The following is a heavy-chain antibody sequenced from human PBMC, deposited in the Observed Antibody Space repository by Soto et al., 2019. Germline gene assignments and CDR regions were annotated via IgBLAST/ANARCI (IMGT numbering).Heavy chain of an antibody. CDR3: AKSRYVDSSGDLYDF. D-gene: IGHD3-22*01. CDR1: GFRFSNYA. J-gene: IGHJ4*02. V-gene: IGHV3-23*01. Sequence: GGSLRLSCAASGFRFSNYAMSWVRQAPGKGLEWVSGIGGRGTSAYYADSVKGRFAISRDNSENTVFLQLNSLSADDTAVYFCAKSRYVDSSGDLYDFWGQGTLVTVSS. CDR2: IGGRGTSA.